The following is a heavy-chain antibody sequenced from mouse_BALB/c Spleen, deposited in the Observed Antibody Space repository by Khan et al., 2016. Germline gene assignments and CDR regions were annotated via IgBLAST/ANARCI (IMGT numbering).Heavy chain of an antibody. CDR2: IDPVNGET. CDR3: IRRDYYGNQFAY. J-gene: IGHJ3*01. Sequence: VQLQQPGAELVKPGASVKLSCAASGFNIKDTYMNWVKQRPEQGLEWIGTIDPVNGETKYDPKFQGKATITADTSSNTADLQLSSLTSEDTAVYYCIRRDYYGNQFAYWGQGTLVTVSA. V-gene: IGHV14-3*02. D-gene: IGHD2-1*01. CDR1: GFNIKDTY.